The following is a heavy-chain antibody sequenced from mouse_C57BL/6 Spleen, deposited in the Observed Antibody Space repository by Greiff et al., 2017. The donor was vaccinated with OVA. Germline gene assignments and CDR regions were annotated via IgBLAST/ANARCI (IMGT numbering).Heavy chain of an antibody. CDR3: ARRDGGAMDY. D-gene: IGHD1-1*01. J-gene: IGHJ4*01. Sequence: QVQLQQSGAELVKPGASVKMSCKASGYTFTSYWITWVKQRPGQGLEWIGDIYPGSGSTSYNEKFKSKATLTVDTSSTTAYMQLSSLTSEDSAVYYCARRDGGAMDYWGQGTSVTVSS. CDR2: IYPGSGST. CDR1: GYTFTSYW. V-gene: IGHV1-55*01.